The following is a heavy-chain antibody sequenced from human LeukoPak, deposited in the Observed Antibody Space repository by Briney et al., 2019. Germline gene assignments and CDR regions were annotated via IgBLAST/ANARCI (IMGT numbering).Heavy chain of an antibody. CDR3: AKGASGWSFDY. D-gene: IGHD6-19*01. CDR1: GFTFSSYA. Sequence: GGSLRLSCAASGFTFSSYAMSWVRQAPGKGLEWVSGISGSGDNTYYADSVKGRFTISRDNSKNTLYVQVNSLGTEDTAAYYCAKGASGWSFDYWGQGTLVTVSS. CDR2: ISGSGDNT. J-gene: IGHJ4*02. V-gene: IGHV3-23*01.